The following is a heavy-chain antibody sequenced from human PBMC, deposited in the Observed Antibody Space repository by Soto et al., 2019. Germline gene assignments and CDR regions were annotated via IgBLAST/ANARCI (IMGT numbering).Heavy chain of an antibody. V-gene: IGHV3-43*01. J-gene: IGHJ4*02. D-gene: IGHD6-6*01. CDR3: AKGHSSSPWWYYFDY. CDR2: ISWDGGST. CDR1: GFTFDDYT. Sequence: EVQLVESGGVVVQPGGSLRLSCAASGFTFDDYTMHWVRQAPGKGLEWVSLISWDGGSTYYADSVKGRFTISRDNSKSSLYLQMNSLRTEDTALYYCAKGHSSSPWWYYFDYWGQGTLVTVSS.